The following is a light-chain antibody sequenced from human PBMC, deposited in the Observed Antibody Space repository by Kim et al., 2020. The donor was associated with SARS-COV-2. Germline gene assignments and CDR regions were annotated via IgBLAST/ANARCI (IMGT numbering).Light chain of an antibody. CDR1: SSDVGGYNY. Sequence: QSINISCTGTSSDVGGYNYVSWYQQHPGKAPKLMIYDVSNRPAGVSNRFSGSKSGNTASLTISGLQAEDEADYYCSSYISSSTNYVFGTGTKVTVL. CDR2: DVS. J-gene: IGLJ1*01. V-gene: IGLV2-14*03. CDR3: SSYISSSTNYV.